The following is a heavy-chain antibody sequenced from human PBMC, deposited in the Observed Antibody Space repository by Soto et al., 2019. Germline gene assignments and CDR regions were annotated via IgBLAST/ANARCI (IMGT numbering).Heavy chain of an antibody. Sequence: QVQLVQSGVEVKKPGSSVKVSCKASGGTLNSYAIDWVRQAPGQGLEWMGGIIPIFGNTYYAQRLQGRVKLTADESTRTAYMELSTLTSEDTAVYYCARGTVTGSEYILYYYGMDVWGQGTTVIVSS. CDR2: IIPIFGNT. CDR3: ARGTVTGSEYILYYYGMDV. D-gene: IGHD1-1*01. J-gene: IGHJ6*02. V-gene: IGHV1-69*12. CDR1: GGTLNSYA.